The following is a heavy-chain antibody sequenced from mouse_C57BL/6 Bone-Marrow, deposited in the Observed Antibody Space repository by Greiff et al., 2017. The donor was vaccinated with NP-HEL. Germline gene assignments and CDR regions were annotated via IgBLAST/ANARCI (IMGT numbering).Heavy chain of an antibody. J-gene: IGHJ1*03. V-gene: IGHV1-81*01. CDR3: GNIRRYWCFDV. CDR2: IYPRSGNT. D-gene: IGHD1-1*01. Sequence: VQLQQSGAELARPGASVKLSCKASGYTFTSYGISWVKQRTGQGLEWIGVIYPRSGNTYYNEKVKGKATLTADKSTSTAYMELRSRTSEDSAVYICGNIRRYWCFDVWVRGTTVTVTS. CDR1: GYTFTSYG.